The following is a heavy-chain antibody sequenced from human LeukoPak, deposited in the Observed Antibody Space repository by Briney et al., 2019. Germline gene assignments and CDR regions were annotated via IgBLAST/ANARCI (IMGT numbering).Heavy chain of an antibody. Sequence: SQTLSLTCTVSGGSISSGTYYWSWIRQPAGKGLEWIGRIYSSGSANYNPSVKSRVTISVDTSKNQFSLTLSSVTAADTAVYYCARGGYCGGDCYFYYWGQGTLVTVSS. D-gene: IGHD2-21*02. J-gene: IGHJ4*02. CDR3: ARGGYCGGDCYFYY. CDR1: GGSISSGTYY. CDR2: IYSSGSA. V-gene: IGHV4-61*02.